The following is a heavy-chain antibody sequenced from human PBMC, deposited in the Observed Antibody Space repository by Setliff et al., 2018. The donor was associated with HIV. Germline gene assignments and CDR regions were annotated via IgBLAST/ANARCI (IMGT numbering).Heavy chain of an antibody. CDR3: AKDGVDFYDRGGNYRRATPSVPDY. CDR1: GFSFRSFA. J-gene: IGHJ4*02. CDR2: IWYDGSNK. Sequence: GGSLRLSCAASGFSFRSFAMHWVRQAPGKGLEWVAVIWYDGSNKYYGDSVKGRFTISRENSKSTVYLQMNSLRVEDSAIYYCAKDGVDFYDRGGNYRRATPSVPDYWGQGTLVTVSS. D-gene: IGHD3-22*01. V-gene: IGHV3-33*03.